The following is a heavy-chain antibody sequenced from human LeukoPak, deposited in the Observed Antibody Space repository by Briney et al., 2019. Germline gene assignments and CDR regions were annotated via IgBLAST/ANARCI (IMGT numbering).Heavy chain of an antibody. J-gene: IGHJ3*02. CDR1: GGSISSSSNY. D-gene: IGHD4/OR15-4a*01. Sequence: SETLSLTCTVSGGSISSSSNYWGWIRQPPGQGLEWIGSIFYSGSTFYNSSLKSRVAISVDSSKNQFSLKLSSVTAADTAVYYCARRHSTMVTTNAAFDIWGQGTMVTVSS. CDR2: IFYSGST. CDR3: ARRHSTMVTTNAAFDI. V-gene: IGHV4-39*01.